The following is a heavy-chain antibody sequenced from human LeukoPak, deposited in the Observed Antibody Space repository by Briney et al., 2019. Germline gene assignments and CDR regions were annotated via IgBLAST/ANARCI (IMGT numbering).Heavy chain of an antibody. CDR1: GGTFSSYA. Sequence: SVRVSCKASGGTFSSYAISWVRQAPGQGLEWMGGITPIFGTANFAQKFQGGVSITADESTSTAFMELSSLRSEDTAVYYCAREWGLESSGYYYAYWGQGTLVTVSS. D-gene: IGHD3-22*01. CDR2: ITPIFGTA. J-gene: IGHJ4*02. V-gene: IGHV1-69*01. CDR3: AREWGLESSGYYYAY.